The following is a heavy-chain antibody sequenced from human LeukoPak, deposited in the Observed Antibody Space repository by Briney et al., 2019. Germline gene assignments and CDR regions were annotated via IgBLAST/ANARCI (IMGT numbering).Heavy chain of an antibody. V-gene: IGHV4-39*07. CDR1: GGSISSSSYY. CDR2: IYYSGST. Sequence: PSETLSLTCTVSGGSISSSSYYWGWIRQPPGKGLEWIGSIYYSGSTYYNPSLKSRVTISVDTSKNQFSLKLSSVTAADTAVYYCARAVHYYDRLDYWGQGTLVTVSS. J-gene: IGHJ4*02. D-gene: IGHD3-22*01. CDR3: ARAVHYYDRLDY.